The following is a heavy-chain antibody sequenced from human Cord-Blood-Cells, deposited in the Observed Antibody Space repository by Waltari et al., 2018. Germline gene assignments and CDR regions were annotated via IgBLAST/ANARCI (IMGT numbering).Heavy chain of an antibody. J-gene: IGHJ4*02. CDR2: IYYSGVT. Sequence: QLQLQESGPGLVKPSETLSLICTVSGGSISSSSYYWGWLRQPPGKGLEWIGGIYYSGVTYYNPSRKSRLTISVDTSKNQFSLKLGSVTAADTAVYYCARRRRSYYCDYWGQGTLVTVSS. CDR1: GGSISSSSYY. D-gene: IGHD6-13*01. V-gene: IGHV4-39*01. CDR3: ARRRRSYYCDY.